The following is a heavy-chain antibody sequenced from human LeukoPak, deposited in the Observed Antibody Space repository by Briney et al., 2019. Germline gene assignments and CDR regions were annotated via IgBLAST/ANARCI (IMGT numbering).Heavy chain of an antibody. J-gene: IGHJ5*02. CDR1: GGSISSYY. D-gene: IGHD3-10*01. Sequence: SETLSLTCTVSGGSISSYYWSWIRQPPGKGLEWIGYIYTSGSTNYNPSLKSRVTISVDTSKNQFSLKLSSVTAADTAVYYCARDGPSGGFDPWGQGTLVTVSS. CDR3: ARDGPSGGFDP. CDR2: IYTSGST. V-gene: IGHV4-59*01.